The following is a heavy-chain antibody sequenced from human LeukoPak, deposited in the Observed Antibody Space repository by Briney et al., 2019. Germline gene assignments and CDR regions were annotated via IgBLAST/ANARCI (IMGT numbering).Heavy chain of an antibody. CDR1: GFTFSTNA. D-gene: IGHD6-13*01. CDR3: AKGTIAAAGTDCDY. Sequence: GGSLRLSCLTSGFTFSTNAMSWVRQAPGKGLEWVSTISNSGDATYYADSVKGRFTISRDNSKNTLYLQMNSLRAEDTAVYYCAKGTIAAAGTDCDYWGQGTQVTVS. J-gene: IGHJ4*02. CDR2: ISNSGDAT. V-gene: IGHV3-23*01.